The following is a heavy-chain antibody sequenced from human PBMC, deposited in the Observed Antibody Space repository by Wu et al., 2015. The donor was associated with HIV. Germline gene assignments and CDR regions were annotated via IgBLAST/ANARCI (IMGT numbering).Heavy chain of an antibody. J-gene: IGHJ6*02. D-gene: IGHD6-19*01. V-gene: IGHV1-69*01. Sequence: QGQLVQSGAEVKKPGASVKVSCKASGYTFTGHYIHWVRQAPGQGLQWMGGIIPIYGTANYAQKFQGRVTITADESTKKAYLELTSLRSEDTAVYYCARNTNSVATSLYSLGVWGQGTTVTVSS. CDR2: IIPIYGTA. CDR3: ARNTNSVATSLYSLGV. CDR1: GYTFTGHY.